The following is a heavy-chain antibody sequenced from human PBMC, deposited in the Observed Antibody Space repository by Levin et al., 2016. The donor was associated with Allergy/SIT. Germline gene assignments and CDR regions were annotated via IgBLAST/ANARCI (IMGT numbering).Heavy chain of an antibody. J-gene: IGHJ4*02. CDR3: ARHSSSWYLDY. V-gene: IGHV5-51*01. CDR1: GYTFSTYW. D-gene: IGHD6-13*01. Sequence: GGSLRLSCKGSGYTFSTYWIGWVRQMPGKGLEWMGIIYPGDSDTRYSPSFQGQVTISADKSISTAYLQWSSLKASDTAMYYCARHSSSWYLDYWGQGTLVTVSS. CDR2: IYPGDSDT.